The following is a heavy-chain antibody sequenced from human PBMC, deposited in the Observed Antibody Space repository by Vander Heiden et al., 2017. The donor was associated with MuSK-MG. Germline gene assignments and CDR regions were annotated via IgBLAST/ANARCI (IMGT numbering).Heavy chain of an antibody. J-gene: IGHJ3*01. CDR2: ISSGSDYI. V-gene: IGHV3-21*01. CDR3: TRMGWRGRYNEGDAFDV. Sequence: EVQLVESGGGLVKPGGSLRLSCADSGFPFRSYSMNWVRQAPGKGLEWGSSISSGSDYIYYTDSVKGRFTISRDNAKNSLYLQMNSLRAEDTAVYYCTRMGWRGRYNEGDAFDVWGQGTTVIVSS. D-gene: IGHD1-26*01. CDR1: GFPFRSYS.